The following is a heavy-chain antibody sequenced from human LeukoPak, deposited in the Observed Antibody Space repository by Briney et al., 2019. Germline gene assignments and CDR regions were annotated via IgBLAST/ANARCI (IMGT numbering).Heavy chain of an antibody. V-gene: IGHV1-8*01. CDR1: GYTFTSYD. Sequence: ASVKVSCKASGYTFTSYDVNWVRQATGQGVEWMGWMNPNSGNTGYAQKFQGRVTMTRNTSISTAYMELSSLRSEDTAVYYCATSSYCSSTSCYPESNWFDPWGQGTLVTVSS. CDR3: ATSSYCSSTSCYPESNWFDP. J-gene: IGHJ5*02. D-gene: IGHD2-2*01. CDR2: MNPNSGNT.